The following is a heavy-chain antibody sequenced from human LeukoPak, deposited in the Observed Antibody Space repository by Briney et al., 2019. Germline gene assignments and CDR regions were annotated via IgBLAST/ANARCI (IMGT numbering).Heavy chain of an antibody. V-gene: IGHV3-73*01. CDR1: GFTFTGLA. J-gene: IGHJ4*02. Sequence: GRSLRLSCAVSGFTFTGLAMHWVSQASRAVLGWDGRIRGKGNNYATAYAASVKGRFTISRGDSKNTAYLQMNSLKTEDTAVYHCTRLYDSGFDYWGQGTLVTVSS. CDR3: TRLYDSGFDY. CDR2: IRGKGNNYAT. D-gene: IGHD3-10*01.